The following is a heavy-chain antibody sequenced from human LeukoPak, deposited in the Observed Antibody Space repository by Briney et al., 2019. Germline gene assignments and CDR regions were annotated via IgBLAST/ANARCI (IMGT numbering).Heavy chain of an antibody. V-gene: IGHV3-23*01. J-gene: IGHJ4*02. Sequence: GGSLRLSCAAPGFTFTNYAMTWVRQAPGKGLEWVSAISGSGGITSYADSVKGRFTISRDNSKNTLYLQMNSLRAEDTAVYYCANSRNVSPRDYWGQGTLVTASS. CDR1: GFTFTNYA. D-gene: IGHD1-1*01. CDR3: ANSRNVSPRDY. CDR2: ISGSGGIT.